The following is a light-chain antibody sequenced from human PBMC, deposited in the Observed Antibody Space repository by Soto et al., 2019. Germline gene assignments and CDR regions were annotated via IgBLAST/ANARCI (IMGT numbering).Light chain of an antibody. V-gene: IGKV1-13*02. CDR3: QQYDILPIT. CDR2: AAS. Sequence: AIQLTQSPSPLSASVGDRVTITCRASQGISSYLAWYQQKQGKAPKLLIYAASSLQSGVPLRFSGSGSGTDLTLTISSLKPEDIGTYDCQQYDILPITFGRGTRLEIK. CDR1: QGISSY. J-gene: IGKJ5*01.